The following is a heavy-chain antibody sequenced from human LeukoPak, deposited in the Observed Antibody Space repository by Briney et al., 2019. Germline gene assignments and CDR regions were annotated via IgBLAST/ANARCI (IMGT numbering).Heavy chain of an antibody. Sequence: SQTLSLTCTVSGDSMNSGSYFWNWIRQPAGKGLEFIGHIYSSGSTHYNPSRKSRVTISVDTSKNQISLKLSSMTAADTAVYYCARVGGDYSYYYMDVWGKGTSVTVSS. J-gene: IGHJ6*03. V-gene: IGHV4-61*09. D-gene: IGHD2-21*01. CDR2: IYSSGST. CDR3: ARVGGDYSYYYMDV. CDR1: GDSMNSGSYF.